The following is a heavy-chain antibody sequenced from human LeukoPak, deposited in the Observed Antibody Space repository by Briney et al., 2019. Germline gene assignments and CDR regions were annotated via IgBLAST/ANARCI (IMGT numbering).Heavy chain of an antibody. CDR2: IYYSGST. D-gene: IGHD4-11*01. J-gene: IGHJ4*02. Sequence: SETLSLTCTVSGGSISSSSYYWGWIRQPPGKGLEWIGSIYYSGSTYYNPSLKSRVTISVDTSKNQFSLKLTSVTAADTAVYYCARDDYSNLVDWGQGTLVTVSS. CDR1: GGSISSSSYY. V-gene: IGHV4-39*07. CDR3: ARDDYSNLVD.